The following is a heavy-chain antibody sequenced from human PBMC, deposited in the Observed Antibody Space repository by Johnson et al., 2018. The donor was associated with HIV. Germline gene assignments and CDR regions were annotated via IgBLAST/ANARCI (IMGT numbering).Heavy chain of an antibody. CDR2: ISSSGSTI. Sequence: QVQLVESGGGLVKPGGSLRLSCAASGFTFSDYYMSWIRQAPGTGLEWVSYISSSGSTIYYAAYVKGRFIISRDNAKKSLYLQMNSLRAEDTAVYYCATRDTTYRPGAFDLWGQGTMVTVSS. CDR3: ATRDTTYRPGAFDL. D-gene: IGHD1-14*01. CDR1: GFTFSDYY. J-gene: IGHJ3*01. V-gene: IGHV3-11*04.